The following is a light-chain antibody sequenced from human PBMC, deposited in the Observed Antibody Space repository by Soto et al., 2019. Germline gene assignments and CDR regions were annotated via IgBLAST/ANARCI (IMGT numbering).Light chain of an antibody. V-gene: IGKV3-11*01. CDR3: AQRVWTWT. CDR2: DAS. Sequence: EIVLTQSPATLSLSPGERATLSCRASQSVISQLAWYQHKPGQPPRLLIYDASNRANGIPDRFSGSGSGTAFTLTSSNLETEDFTGYYCAQRVWTWTVCQVTKVEIK. CDR1: QSVISQ. J-gene: IGKJ1*01.